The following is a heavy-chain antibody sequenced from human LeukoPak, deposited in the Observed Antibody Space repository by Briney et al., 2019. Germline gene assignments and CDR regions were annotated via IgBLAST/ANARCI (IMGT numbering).Heavy chain of an antibody. V-gene: IGHV4-31*03. CDR2: IYYSGST. CDR3: ARDPVGYGGNYFDY. Sequence: SETLSLTCTVSGGSISSGGYYWSWVRQHPGTGLEWIGYIYYSGSTYYNPSLKSRVTISVDTSKNQFSLKLSSVTAADTAVYYCARDPVGYGGNYFDYWGQGTLVTVSS. CDR1: GGSISSGGYY. D-gene: IGHD4-23*01. J-gene: IGHJ4*02.